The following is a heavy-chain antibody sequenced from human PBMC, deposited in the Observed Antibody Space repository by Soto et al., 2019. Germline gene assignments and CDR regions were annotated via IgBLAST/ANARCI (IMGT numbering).Heavy chain of an antibody. CDR1: GGSISSSSYY. CDR3: ARLRYCSGGSCYEKPAYYFDY. J-gene: IGHJ4*02. D-gene: IGHD2-15*01. Sequence: SEPLSLTCTVSGGSISSSSYYWGWIRQPPGKGLEWIGSIYYSGSTYYNPSLKSRVTISVDTSKNQFSLKLSSVTAADTAVYYCARLRYCSGGSCYEKPAYYFDYWGQGTLVTVSS. CDR2: IYYSGST. V-gene: IGHV4-39*01.